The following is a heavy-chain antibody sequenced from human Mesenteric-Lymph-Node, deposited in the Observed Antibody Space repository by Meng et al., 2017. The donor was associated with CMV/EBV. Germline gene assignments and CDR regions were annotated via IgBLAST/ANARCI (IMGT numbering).Heavy chain of an antibody. CDR1: GGSISSYY. CDR3: ARQGSGYFYFDY. CDR2: IYNTGPT. J-gene: IGHJ4*02. V-gene: IGHV4-59*08. Sequence: SETLSLTCTVSGGSISSYYWSWIRQPPGKGLEWIGYIYNTGPTNYNPSLKSRVTISVDTSKNQFSLKLRSVTAADTAVYYCARQGSGYFYFDYWGQGTLVTVSS. D-gene: IGHD3-22*01.